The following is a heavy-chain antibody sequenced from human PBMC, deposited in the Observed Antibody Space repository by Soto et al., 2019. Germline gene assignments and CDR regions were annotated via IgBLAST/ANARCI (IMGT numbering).Heavy chain of an antibody. V-gene: IGHV4-34*02. D-gene: IGHD3-10*01. CDR3: ARAPMVRGVPLDFDY. J-gene: IGHJ4*02. CDR2: IEHGGST. Sequence: QVQLQQWGTRLLKPSETLSLTCAVFGESFSGHYWSWIRQTPGKGLEWIGEIEHGGSTNYNPSLKSRVRMSVDTTRKLFSLRLNSVIAADTAVYYCARAPMVRGVPLDFDYWGQGTLVTVSS. CDR1: GESFSGHY.